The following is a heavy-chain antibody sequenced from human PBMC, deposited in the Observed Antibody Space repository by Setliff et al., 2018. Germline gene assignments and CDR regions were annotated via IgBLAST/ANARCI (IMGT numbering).Heavy chain of an antibody. CDR3: ARCSGSYDAFDI. V-gene: IGHV4-31*01. Sequence: SETLSLTCTVSGGSISSGGYYWSWIRQHPGTGLEWIGYIYYSGSTYHNPSLKTLVTISVDTSKNQFSLKLSSVTAADTAVYYCARCSGSYDAFDIWGQGTMVTVSS. D-gene: IGHD1-26*01. CDR2: IYYSGST. J-gene: IGHJ3*02. CDR1: GGSISSGGYY.